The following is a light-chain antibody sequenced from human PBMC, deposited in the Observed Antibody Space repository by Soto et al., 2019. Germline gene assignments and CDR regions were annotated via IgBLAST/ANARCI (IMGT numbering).Light chain of an antibody. CDR1: VSEVAGYTY. CDR3: SSFTSILGL. Sequence: QSVLTQPASVSGSPGQSITISCTGAVSEVAGYTYVSWYQKHPGKGPKVIIYDVSNRPSGVSNRFSGSKSGTTASLTISGLQAEDEADYYCSSFTSILGLFGGGTQLTVL. J-gene: IGLJ7*01. V-gene: IGLV2-14*03. CDR2: DVS.